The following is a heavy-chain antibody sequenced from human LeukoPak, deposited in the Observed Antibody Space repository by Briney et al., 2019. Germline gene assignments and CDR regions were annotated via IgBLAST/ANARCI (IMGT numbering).Heavy chain of an antibody. Sequence: GESLKISCKGSGYSFTSYWIGWVRQMPGKGLEWMGIIYPGDSDTRYSPSFQGQVTISADKSISTAYLQWGSLKASDTAMYYCARPASAIDPHLDVWGQGTTVTVSS. J-gene: IGHJ6*02. D-gene: IGHD2-2*01. CDR1: GYSFTSYW. CDR3: ARPASAIDPHLDV. CDR2: IYPGDSDT. V-gene: IGHV5-51*01.